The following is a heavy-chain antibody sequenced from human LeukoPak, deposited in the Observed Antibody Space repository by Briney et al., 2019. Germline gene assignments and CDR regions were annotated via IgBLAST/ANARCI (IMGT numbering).Heavy chain of an antibody. CDR1: GYTFSRYY. J-gene: IGHJ4*02. CDR2: MNPSGGTT. Sequence: ASVKVSCKASGYTFSRYYIHWVRQAPGQGLEWMGKMNPSGGTTTYAQKFQGRVTVTRDTPTSTVYMEMSSLRADDTAVYYCARDTRPVEMATIDYWGQGTLVTVSS. D-gene: IGHD5-24*01. CDR3: ARDTRPVEMATIDY. V-gene: IGHV1-46*01.